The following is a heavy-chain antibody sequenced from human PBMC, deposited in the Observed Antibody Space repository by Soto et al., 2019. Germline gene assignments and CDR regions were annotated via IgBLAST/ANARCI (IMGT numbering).Heavy chain of an antibody. CDR2: INPNSGGT. CDR1: GYTFTGYY. D-gene: IGHD6-13*01. J-gene: IGHJ4*02. V-gene: IGHV1-2*04. Sequence: GASVKVSCKASGYTFTGYYMHWVRQAPGQGLEWMGWINPNSGGTNYAQKFQGWVTMTRDTSISTAYMELSRLRSDDTAVYYCARGSTSGIAAAGTDYWGQGTLVTVSS. CDR3: ARGSTSGIAAAGTDY.